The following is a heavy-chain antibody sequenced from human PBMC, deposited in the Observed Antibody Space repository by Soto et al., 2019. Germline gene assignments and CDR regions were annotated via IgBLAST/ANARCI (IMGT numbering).Heavy chain of an antibody. CDR1: GFTFSNYW. V-gene: IGHV3-74*01. D-gene: IGHD1-20*01. Sequence: GGSLRLSCAASGFTFSNYWMHWVRQAPGKGLVWVSRVNGDGSGTFYADSVKGRFTISRDNAENTVFLQMNSLSAEDTAVYYCARDNWNTVWGQGTMVTVSS. CDR2: VNGDGSGT. J-gene: IGHJ3*01. CDR3: ARDNWNTV.